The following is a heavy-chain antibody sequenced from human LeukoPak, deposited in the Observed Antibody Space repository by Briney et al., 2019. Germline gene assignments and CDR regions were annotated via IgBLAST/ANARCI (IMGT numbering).Heavy chain of an antibody. CDR3: AKGRMIAAAGTPQAY. D-gene: IGHD6-13*01. Sequence: KPSETLSLTCTVSGGSISSGDYYWSWIRQPPGKGLEWIGYIYYSGSTYYNPSLKSRVTISVDTSKNQFSLKLSSVTAADTAVYYCAKGRMIAAAGTPQAYWGQGTLVTVSS. CDR1: GGSISSGDYY. J-gene: IGHJ4*02. V-gene: IGHV4-30-4*01. CDR2: IYYSGST.